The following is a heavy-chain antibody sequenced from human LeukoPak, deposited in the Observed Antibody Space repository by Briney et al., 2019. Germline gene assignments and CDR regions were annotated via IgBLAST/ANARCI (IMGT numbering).Heavy chain of an antibody. CDR2: MDPNSGNT. D-gene: IGHD2-2*01. CDR1: GYTFTSYG. J-gene: IGHJ4*02. Sequence: GASVKVSCKASGYTFTSYGISWVRQAPGQGLEWMGWMDPNSGNTGYAQKFQGRVTMTRNTSISTAYMELSSLRSEDTAVYYCARGLRIVVVPAAQYYFDYWGQGTLVTVSS. V-gene: IGHV1-8*02. CDR3: ARGLRIVVVPAAQYYFDY.